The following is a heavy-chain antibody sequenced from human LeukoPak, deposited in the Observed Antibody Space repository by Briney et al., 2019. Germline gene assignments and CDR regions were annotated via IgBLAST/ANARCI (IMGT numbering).Heavy chain of an antibody. J-gene: IGHJ3*02. Sequence: GGSLRLSCAASGFTLSSYWMNWVRQVPGKGLVWVSHINGDGSRANYADSVKGRSTISRDNAKNTLYLQMNGLRADDMAVYYCAREADISAAATGAFDIWGQGTMVTVSS. D-gene: IGHD6-13*01. V-gene: IGHV3-74*01. CDR2: INGDGSRA. CDR3: AREADISAAATGAFDI. CDR1: GFTLSSYW.